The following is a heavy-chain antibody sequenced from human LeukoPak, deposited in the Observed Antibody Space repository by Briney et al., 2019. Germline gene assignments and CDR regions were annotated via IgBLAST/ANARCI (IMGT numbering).Heavy chain of an antibody. D-gene: IGHD6-19*01. J-gene: IGHJ4*02. CDR3: ATGGGWYFDY. Sequence: QRGESLRLSCAASGFTFSNYWMNWVRQAPGKGLKWVASIGQDGSENYYVDSVKGRFTISRDNAKNSLYLQMNSLRVEDTAVYYCATGGGWYFDYWGQGALITASS. V-gene: IGHV3-7*01. CDR1: GFTFSNYW. CDR2: IGQDGSEN.